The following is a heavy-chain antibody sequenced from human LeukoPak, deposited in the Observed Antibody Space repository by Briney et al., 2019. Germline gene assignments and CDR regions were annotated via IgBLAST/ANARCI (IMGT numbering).Heavy chain of an antibody. CDR3: AKDEGAGLLWFGEFSATEYFQH. CDR1: GFTFSSYA. CDR2: ISGSGGST. Sequence: GGSLRLSCAASGFTFSSYAMSWVRQAPGKGLEWVSAISGSGGSTYYADSVKGRFTISRDNSKNTLYLQMNSLRAEDTAVYYCAKDEGAGLLWFGEFSATEYFQHWGQGTLVTVSS. D-gene: IGHD3-10*01. V-gene: IGHV3-23*01. J-gene: IGHJ1*01.